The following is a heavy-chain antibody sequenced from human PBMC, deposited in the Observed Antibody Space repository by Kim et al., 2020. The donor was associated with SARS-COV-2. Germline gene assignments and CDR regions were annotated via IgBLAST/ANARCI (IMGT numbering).Heavy chain of an antibody. CDR2: IRSKPNSYAT. V-gene: IGHV3-73*01. Sequence: GGSLRLSCAASGFTFSGSAMHWVRQASGKGLEWGGRIRSKPNSYATAYAAPVKGRFTISRDDSKNTAYLQMNHLKTEDTAVYYCTSVPGTTLAFWDAFDICSQGTISIVSS. D-gene: IGHD1-1*01. CDR3: TSVPGTTLAFWDAFDI. J-gene: IGHJ3*02. CDR1: GFTFSGSA.